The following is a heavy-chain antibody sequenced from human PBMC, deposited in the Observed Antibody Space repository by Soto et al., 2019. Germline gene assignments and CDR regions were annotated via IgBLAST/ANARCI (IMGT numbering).Heavy chain of an antibody. Sequence: SVKVSCKASGGTFSSYAISWVRQAPGQGLEWMGGIIPIFGTANYAQKFQGRVTITADESTSTAYMELSSLRSEDTAAYYCARDFRFGELLSPYYYGMDVWGQGTTVTVSS. J-gene: IGHJ6*02. V-gene: IGHV1-69*13. CDR2: IIPIFGTA. CDR3: ARDFRFGELLSPYYYGMDV. D-gene: IGHD3-10*01. CDR1: GGTFSSYA.